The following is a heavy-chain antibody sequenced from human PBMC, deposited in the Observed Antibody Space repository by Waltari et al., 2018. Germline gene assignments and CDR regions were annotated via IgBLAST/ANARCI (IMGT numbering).Heavy chain of an antibody. Sequence: QVQLQQWGAGLLKPSDTLSLTCAVYGGSFSGYYWSWIRPPPGKGLEWIGEINHSGSTNYNTSRKSRVTISVDTSKNQFSLKLSSVTAADTAVYYCARGEDGQQWLVRSSNWYFDLWGRGTLVTVSS. D-gene: IGHD6-19*01. V-gene: IGHV4-34*01. CDR1: GGSFSGYY. J-gene: IGHJ2*01. CDR3: ARGEDGQQWLVRSSNWYFDL. CDR2: INHSGST.